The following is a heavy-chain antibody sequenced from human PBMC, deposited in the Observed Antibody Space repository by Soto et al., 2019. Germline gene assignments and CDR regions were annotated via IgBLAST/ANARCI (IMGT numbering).Heavy chain of an antibody. Sequence: EVQLVESGGGLVQPGGSLRLSCAASGFTFSNYWMSWVRQAPGKGLEWVANIRPDGSERNYVDSVKGRFTIARDNAKNSLLLQSISPRDEATDMYSCARGGWIQCSWYFDLWGRGTRVTVSS. J-gene: IGHJ2*01. D-gene: IGHD5-18*01. CDR2: IRPDGSER. CDR1: GFTFSNYW. V-gene: IGHV3-7*05. CDR3: ARGGWIQCSWYFDL.